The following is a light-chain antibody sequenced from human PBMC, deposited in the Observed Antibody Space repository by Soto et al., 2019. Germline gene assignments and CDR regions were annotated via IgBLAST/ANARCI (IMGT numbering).Light chain of an antibody. Sequence: DIQMTQSPSTLSASVGDRVTITCRASQPITAWVAWYQQKPGKAPNLLIYDASDLQSGVPSRFSGSGSGTEFTLTITGLQPDDFATYYCQQYNLYPYTFGQGTKLEIK. J-gene: IGKJ2*01. CDR3: QQYNLYPYT. CDR1: QPITAW. CDR2: DAS. V-gene: IGKV1-5*01.